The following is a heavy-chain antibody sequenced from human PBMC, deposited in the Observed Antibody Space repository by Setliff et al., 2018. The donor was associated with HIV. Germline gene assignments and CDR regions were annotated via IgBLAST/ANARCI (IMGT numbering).Heavy chain of an antibody. CDR3: ARDAPGNTEAAPDY. J-gene: IGHJ4*02. V-gene: IGHV1-2*02. D-gene: IGHD6-6*01. Sequence: ASVKVSCKSSGYTFTDYFIHWVRQAPGQGLEWRGWISPDNGNTRISQRFRGSVTMTRDRSINTAYMELSGLTSDDTAVYYCARDAPGNTEAAPDYWGQGTLVTVSS. CDR1: GYTFTDYF. CDR2: ISPDNGNT.